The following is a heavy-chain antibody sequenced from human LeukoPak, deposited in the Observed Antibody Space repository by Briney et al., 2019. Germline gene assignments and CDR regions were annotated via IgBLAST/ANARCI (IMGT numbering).Heavy chain of an antibody. CDR1: GESLSNYY. D-gene: IGHD3-10*01. J-gene: IGHJ4*02. Sequence: SETLSLTCAVYGESLSNYYWSWIRQPPGKGLEWIGEINHYGSANYNPSLKSRITISVDTSKNQFSLKLSSVTAADTAVYYCARLPDYYSRHGAPGWGQGTLVTVSS. CDR2: INHYGSA. CDR3: ARLPDYYSRHGAPG. V-gene: IGHV4-34*01.